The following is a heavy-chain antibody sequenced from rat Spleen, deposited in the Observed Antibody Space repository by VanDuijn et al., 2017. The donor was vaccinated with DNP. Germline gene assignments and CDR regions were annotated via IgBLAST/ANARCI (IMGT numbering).Heavy chain of an antibody. CDR1: GYSISTSNR. V-gene: IGHV3-1*01. CDR2: ISYSGST. D-gene: IGHD1-12*02. Sequence: EVQLQESGPGLVKPSQSLSLTCSVTGYSISTSNRWNWIRKFPGNKLEWMGYISYSGSTGYNPSLKSRISITRDTSKRQFFLQLNSVTTEDTATYYCARASYDGTYYPNWYFDFWGPGTTVTVSS. J-gene: IGHJ1*01. CDR3: ARASYDGTYYPNWYFDF.